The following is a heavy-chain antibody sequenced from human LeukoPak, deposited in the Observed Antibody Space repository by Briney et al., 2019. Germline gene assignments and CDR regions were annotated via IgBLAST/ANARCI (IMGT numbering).Heavy chain of an antibody. CDR2: IIPIFGTA. Sequence: SVKVSCKASGYTFTSYAMHWVRQAPGQGLEWMGGIIPIFGTANYAQKFQGRVTITADESTSTAHMELSSLRSEDTAVYYCARDSVGAYCGGDCYYYWGQGTLVTVSS. J-gene: IGHJ4*02. CDR3: ARDSVGAYCGGDCYYY. CDR1: GYTFTSYA. D-gene: IGHD2-21*02. V-gene: IGHV1-69*13.